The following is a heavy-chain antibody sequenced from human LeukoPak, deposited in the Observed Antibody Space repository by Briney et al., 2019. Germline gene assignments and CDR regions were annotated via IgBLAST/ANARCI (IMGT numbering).Heavy chain of an antibody. J-gene: IGHJ4*02. D-gene: IGHD4-23*01. CDR1: GGSLSSGGYY. CDR2: IYYSGST. Sequence: SETLSLTCTVSGGSLSSGGYYWRWMRQHPGEGLEWIGYIYYSGSTYYNPSLKSRVTISADTSKNQFPLKLSSVTAADTAVYYCAIGDYGANTGYWGQGTLVIVSS. V-gene: IGHV4-31*03. CDR3: AIGDYGANTGY.